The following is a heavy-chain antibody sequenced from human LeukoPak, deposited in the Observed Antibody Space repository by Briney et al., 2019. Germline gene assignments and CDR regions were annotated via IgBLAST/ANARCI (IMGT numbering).Heavy chain of an antibody. D-gene: IGHD3-10*01. CDR1: GYTFITYD. CDR2: MNPNSGNT. Sequence: ASVTVSCKASGYTFITYDINWVRQATGQGLEWMGWMNPNSGNTGYAQKFQGRVTMTRNTSMSTAYMELNSLRSEDTAVYYCARANYYGSGKKDLDYWGQGTLVTVSS. J-gene: IGHJ4*02. V-gene: IGHV1-8*01. CDR3: ARANYYGSGKKDLDY.